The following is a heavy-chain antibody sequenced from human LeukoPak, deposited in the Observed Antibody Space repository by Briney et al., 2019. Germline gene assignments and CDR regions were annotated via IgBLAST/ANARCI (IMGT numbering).Heavy chain of an antibody. CDR2: ISGGGGNT. CDR3: ARAPNYYDSSGYVPFDY. D-gene: IGHD3-22*01. J-gene: IGHJ4*02. CDR1: KFAFSSYA. Sequence: PGGSLRLSCAASKFAFSSYAMSWVRQAPGKGLEWVSAISGGGGNTYYADSVKGRFTISRDNSKNTLYLQMNSLRAEDTAVYYCARAPNYYDSSGYVPFDYWGQGTLVTVSS. V-gene: IGHV3-23*01.